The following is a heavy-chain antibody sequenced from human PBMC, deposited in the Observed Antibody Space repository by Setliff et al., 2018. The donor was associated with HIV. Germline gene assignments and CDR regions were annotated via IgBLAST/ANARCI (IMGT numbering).Heavy chain of an antibody. V-gene: IGHV1-18*01. CDR3: ATQRDIVMVPGQGGFDI. CDR1: TYNFSSYV. D-gene: IGHD2-2*01. J-gene: IGHJ3*02. Sequence: GASVKVSCKASTYNFSSYVINWVRQAPGQGLEWMGRTSVYNGNTIYARKLQGRVIMTTDTSTSTAYMELRILRSDETAMYYCATQRDIVMVPGQGGFDICAQGTMVTVSS. CDR2: TSVYNGNT.